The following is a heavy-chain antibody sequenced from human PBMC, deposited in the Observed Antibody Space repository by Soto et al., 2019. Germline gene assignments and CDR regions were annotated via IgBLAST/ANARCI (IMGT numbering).Heavy chain of an antibody. CDR2: IYYSGST. D-gene: IGHD3-10*01. J-gene: IGHJ4*02. Sequence: SETLSLTCTVSGGSISSYYWSWIRQPPGKGLEWIGYIYYSGSTNYNPSLKSRVTISVDTSKNQFSLKLSSVTAADTAMYYCASSYNYYGSGSYYNDFDYWGQGTLVTVSS. CDR1: GGSISSYY. CDR3: ASSYNYYGSGSYYNDFDY. V-gene: IGHV4-59*08.